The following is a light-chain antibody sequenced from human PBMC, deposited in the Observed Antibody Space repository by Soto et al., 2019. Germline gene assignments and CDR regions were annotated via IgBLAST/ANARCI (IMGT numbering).Light chain of an antibody. V-gene: IGLV2-8*01. CDR2: EVS. Sequence: QSALTQPPSASGSPGQSVTISCTGTSSDVGGYNYVSWYQQHPGKAPKLMISEVSKRPSGVPDRFSGSKSGNTASLTVSGHKCGDEADYYCSSFAGNNNLVFGGGTKLTVL. J-gene: IGLJ2*01. CDR3: SSFAGNNNLV. CDR1: SSDVGGYNY.